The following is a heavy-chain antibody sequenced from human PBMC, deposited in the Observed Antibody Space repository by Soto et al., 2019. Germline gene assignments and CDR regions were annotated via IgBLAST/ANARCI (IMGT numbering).Heavy chain of an antibody. CDR3: ARGNRYCSSTSCGYMDV. V-gene: IGHV4-34*01. J-gene: IGHJ6*03. D-gene: IGHD2-2*01. CDR2: INHSGST. CDR1: GGSFSGYY. Sequence: QVQLQQWGAGLLKPSETLSLTCAVYGGSFSGYYWSWIRQPPGKGLEWIGEINHSGSTNYNPSLKSRVTISVDTSKNQFSLKLSSVTAADTAVYYCARGNRYCSSTSCGYMDVWGKGTTVTVPS.